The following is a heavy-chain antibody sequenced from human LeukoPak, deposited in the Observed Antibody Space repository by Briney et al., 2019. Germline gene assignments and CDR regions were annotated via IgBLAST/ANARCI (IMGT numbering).Heavy chain of an antibody. Sequence: VGCLRLSCAASGFTVSSNYMSWVRQAPGQELEWVSITYSGGRTYYADSVNGRFTISRDNSKNTLYLQMNSLRAEDTAVYYCARDLWGVGFDIWGQGTMVTVSS. CDR3: ARDLWGVGFDI. V-gene: IGHV3-66*01. D-gene: IGHD1-26*01. J-gene: IGHJ3*02. CDR1: GFTVSSNY. CDR2: TYSGGRT.